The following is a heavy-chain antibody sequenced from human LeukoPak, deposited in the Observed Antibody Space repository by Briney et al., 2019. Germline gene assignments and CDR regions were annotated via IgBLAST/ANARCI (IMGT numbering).Heavy chain of an antibody. J-gene: IGHJ6*03. CDR3: ARVQSDFWSGRNPYYYYYYMDV. Sequence: ASVKVSCKASGYTFTRYDINWVRQATGQGLEWMGWMNPNSGNTGYAQKFQGRVTMTRNTSISTAYMELSSLRSEDTAVYYCARVQSDFWSGRNPYYYYYYMDVWGKGTTVTVSS. D-gene: IGHD3-3*01. V-gene: IGHV1-8*01. CDR1: GYTFTRYD. CDR2: MNPNSGNT.